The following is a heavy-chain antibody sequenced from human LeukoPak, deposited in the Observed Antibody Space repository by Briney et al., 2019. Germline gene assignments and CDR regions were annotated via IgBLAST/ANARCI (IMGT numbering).Heavy chain of an antibody. CDR1: GLSFSTFA. CDR3: ANRVLWFGELRD. CDR2: IRGNGET. J-gene: IGHJ4*02. D-gene: IGHD3-10*01. V-gene: IGHV3-23*01. Sequence: GGSLRLSCAASGLSFSTFAMSWVRQGPARGLEWVSSIRGNGETFYADSVKGRFTLSSDSSRNTVYLQMNSLRAEDTAVYYCANRVLWFGELRDWGQGTLVTVSS.